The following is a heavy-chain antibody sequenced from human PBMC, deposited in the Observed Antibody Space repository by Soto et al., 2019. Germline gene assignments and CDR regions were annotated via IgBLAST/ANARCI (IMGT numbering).Heavy chain of an antibody. Sequence: PGESLKISCKGSGYSFTSYWISWVRQMPGKGLEWMGRIDPSDSYTNYSPSFQGHVTISADKSISTAYLQWSSLKASDTAMYYCARWGYCSGGSCYSDWFDPWGQGPLVTVSP. CDR2: IDPSDSYT. D-gene: IGHD2-15*01. V-gene: IGHV5-10-1*01. J-gene: IGHJ5*02. CDR1: GYSFTSYW. CDR3: ARWGYCSGGSCYSDWFDP.